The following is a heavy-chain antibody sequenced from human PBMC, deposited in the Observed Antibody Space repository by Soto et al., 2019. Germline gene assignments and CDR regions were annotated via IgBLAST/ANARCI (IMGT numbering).Heavy chain of an antibody. J-gene: IGHJ6*02. CDR3: VRGPYYDFWSGYYNSYYYYYGMDV. Sequence: ASVKVSCKASGYTFTSYDINWVRQATGQGLEWMGWMNPNSGNTGYAQKFQGRVTMTRNTSISTAYMELSSLRSEDTAVYYCVRGPYYDFWSGYYNSYYYYYGMDVWGQGTT. D-gene: IGHD3-3*01. CDR2: MNPNSGNT. CDR1: GYTFTSYD. V-gene: IGHV1-8*01.